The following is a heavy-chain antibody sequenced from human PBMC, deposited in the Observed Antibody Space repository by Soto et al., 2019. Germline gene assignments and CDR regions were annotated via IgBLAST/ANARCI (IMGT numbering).Heavy chain of an antibody. J-gene: IGHJ3*02. CDR3: ARDRIAAAEDAFDI. V-gene: IGHV4-4*02. CDR1: SGSISSSNW. Sequence: SETLSLTCAVSSGSISSSNWWSWVRQPPGKGLEWIGEIYHSGSTNYNPSLKSRVTISVDKSKNQFSLKLSSVTAADTAVYYCARDRIAAAEDAFDIWGQGTMVTVSS. CDR2: IYHSGST. D-gene: IGHD6-13*01.